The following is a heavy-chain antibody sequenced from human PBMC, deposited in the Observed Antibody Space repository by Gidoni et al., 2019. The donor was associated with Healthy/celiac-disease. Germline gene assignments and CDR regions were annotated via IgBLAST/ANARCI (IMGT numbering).Heavy chain of an antibody. D-gene: IGHD3-10*01. CDR1: GFTFSSYS. CDR2: ISSSSSTI. CDR3: ARDDVLLWFGELLGFDY. V-gene: IGHV3-48*01. J-gene: IGHJ4*02. Sequence: EVQLVESGGGLVQPGGSLRPSCAASGFTFSSYSMNWVRQAPGKGLEWVSYISSSSSTIYYADSVKGRFTISRDNAKNSLYLQMNSLRAEDTAVYYCARDDVLLWFGELLGFDYWGQGTLVTVSS.